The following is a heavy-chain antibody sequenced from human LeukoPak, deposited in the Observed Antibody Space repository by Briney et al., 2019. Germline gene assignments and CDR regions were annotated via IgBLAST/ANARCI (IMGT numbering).Heavy chain of an antibody. CDR2: ISAGGGTT. V-gene: IGHV3-23*01. CDR1: GFKFSIYA. CDR3: AKDHKGSFYPYYFDS. Sequence: PGGSLRLSCTASGFKFSIYAMSWVRQAPGKGLEWVSGISAGGGTTFYADSVKGRFTISRDTSNNTLYLQMDSLRAEDTAIYYCAKDHKGSFYPYYFDSRGQGTVVTVSS. D-gene: IGHD5/OR15-5a*01. J-gene: IGHJ4*02.